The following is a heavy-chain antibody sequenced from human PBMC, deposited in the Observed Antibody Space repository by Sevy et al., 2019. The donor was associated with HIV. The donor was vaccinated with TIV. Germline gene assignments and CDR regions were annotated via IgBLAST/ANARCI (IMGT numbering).Heavy chain of an antibody. Sequence: SETLSLTCTVSGGSISSYYWSWIRQPPGKGLEWIGYIYYSGSTNYNPSLKRRVTISVDTSKNQFSLKLRAVTAADTAVYYCARGYGVPGGYYYYYMDVWGKGTTVTVSS. CDR1: GGSISSYY. D-gene: IGHD3-10*01. J-gene: IGHJ6*03. V-gene: IGHV4-59*01. CDR3: ARGYGVPGGYYYYYMDV. CDR2: IYYSGST.